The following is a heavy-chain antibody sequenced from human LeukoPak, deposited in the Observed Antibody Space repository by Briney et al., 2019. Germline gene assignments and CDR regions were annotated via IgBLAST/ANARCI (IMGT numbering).Heavy chain of an antibody. V-gene: IGHV3-23*01. D-gene: IGHD2-2*01. CDR3: AKDIVVVPADLVFDY. J-gene: IGHJ4*02. Sequence: GGSLRLSCAASGFTFSSYAMSWVRQAPGKGLKWVSAISGSGGSTYYADSVKGRFTISRDNSKNTLYLQMNSLRAEDTAVYYCAKDIVVVPADLVFDYWGQGALVTVSS. CDR2: ISGSGGST. CDR1: GFTFSSYA.